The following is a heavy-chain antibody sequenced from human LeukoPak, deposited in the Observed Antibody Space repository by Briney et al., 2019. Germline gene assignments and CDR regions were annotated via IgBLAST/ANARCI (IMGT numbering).Heavy chain of an antibody. J-gene: IGHJ4*02. CDR3: ARGHGSSFDY. CDR1: GGSFSGYY. V-gene: IGHV4-34*01. D-gene: IGHD2-2*01. Sequence: SETLSLTCAVYGGSFSGYYWSWIRQPPGKGLEWIGEINHSGSTNYNPSLKSRVTISVDTAKNQFSLKLSSVTAADTAVYYCARGHGSSFDYWGQGTLVTVSS. CDR2: INHSGST.